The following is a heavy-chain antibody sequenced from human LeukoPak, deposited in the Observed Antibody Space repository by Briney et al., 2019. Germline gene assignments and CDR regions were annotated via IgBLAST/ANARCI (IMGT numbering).Heavy chain of an antibody. CDR1: GFTVSTNY. CDR2: IYSGGST. D-gene: IGHD4-17*01. Sequence: PGGSLRLSCAASGFTVSTNYMSWVRQAPGKGPEWVSVIYSGGSTYYADSVKGRFIISRDNSKNTLYLQMNSLRAADTAVYYCARRGDYGDYPFDYWGQGTLVTVSS. J-gene: IGHJ4*02. V-gene: IGHV3-66*04. CDR3: ARRGDYGDYPFDY.